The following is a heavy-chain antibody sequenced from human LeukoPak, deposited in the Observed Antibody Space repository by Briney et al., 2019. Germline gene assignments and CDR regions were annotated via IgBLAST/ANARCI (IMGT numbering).Heavy chain of an antibody. D-gene: IGHD2-15*01. CDR2: VGSSGDNR. CDR3: ARGHCSSGSCYQFFDF. Sequence: GGSLRLSCAASGFTCSSYARTWVRQAPGNGLEWVSYVGSSGDNRYSVDSVKGRFTISRDNSKNTLYLQMNSLTAEDTAVYYCARGHCSSGSCYQFFDFWGQGTLVTVSP. V-gene: IGHV3-23*01. CDR1: GFTCSSYA. J-gene: IGHJ4*02.